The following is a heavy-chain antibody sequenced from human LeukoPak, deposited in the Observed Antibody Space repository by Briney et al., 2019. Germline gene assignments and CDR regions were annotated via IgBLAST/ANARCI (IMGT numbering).Heavy chain of an antibody. Sequence: SETLSLTCTVSGGSISSGGYYWGWIRQPPGKGLEWIGSIYYSGSTYYNPSLKSRVTISVDTSKNQFSLKLSSVTAADTAVYYGARPDPYSYDSSGYHHDAFDIWGKGTMVTVSS. CDR2: IYYSGST. CDR1: GGSISSGGYY. V-gene: IGHV4-39*01. CDR3: ARPDPYSYDSSGYHHDAFDI. J-gene: IGHJ3*02. D-gene: IGHD3-22*01.